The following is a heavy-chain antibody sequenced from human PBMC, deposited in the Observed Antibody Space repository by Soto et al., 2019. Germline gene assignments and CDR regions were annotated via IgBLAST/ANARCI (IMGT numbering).Heavy chain of an antibody. CDR1: GYTSADFG. V-gene: IGHV1-18*04. J-gene: IGHJ5*01. CDR3: VGDQKYFRVNGNWFDS. CDR2: VSGNNGAS. D-gene: IGHD2-2*01. Sequence: ASVKVSCKASGYTSADFGISWVRQAPGQGLEWMGWVSGNNGASNPAPKVQGRITMTLDTSTGVSYMALRSLRSGDTAIYYCVGDQKYFRVNGNWFDSWGQGTLVTVSS.